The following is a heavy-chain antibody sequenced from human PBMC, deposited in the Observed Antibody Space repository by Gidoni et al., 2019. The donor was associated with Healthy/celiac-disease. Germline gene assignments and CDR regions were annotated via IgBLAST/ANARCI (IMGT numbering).Heavy chain of an antibody. V-gene: IGHV3-30*18. CDR2: ISYDVSNK. CDR3: ANIASYSSHSTDFAY. J-gene: IGHJ4*02. CDR1: GFTFSSYG. Sequence: QVQLVESGGGVVQPGRSRRLSCAASGFTFSSYGMHWVRQAPGKGLEWVAVISYDVSNKYYADSVKGRFTISRDNSKNTLYLQMNSLRAEDTAVYYCANIASYSSHSTDFAYWGQGTLVTVSS. D-gene: IGHD6-13*01.